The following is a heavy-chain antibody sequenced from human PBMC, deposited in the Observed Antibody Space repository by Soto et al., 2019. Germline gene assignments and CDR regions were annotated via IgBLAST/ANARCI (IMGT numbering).Heavy chain of an antibody. CDR1: GYTFTSYD. D-gene: IGHD3-10*01. Sequence: ASVKVSCKASGYTFTSYDMRWVRQAPGQGLEWMGIISASGGSTSYAPKFQGRVTMTRDTSTSTAYMELSSLRSEDTAVYYCARYIISPRSAGNKNWFDPWGQGTLVTVSS. CDR2: ISASGGST. V-gene: IGHV1-46*01. CDR3: ARYIISPRSAGNKNWFDP. J-gene: IGHJ5*02.